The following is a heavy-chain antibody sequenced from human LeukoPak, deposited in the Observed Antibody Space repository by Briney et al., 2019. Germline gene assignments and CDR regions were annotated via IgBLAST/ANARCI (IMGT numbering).Heavy chain of an antibody. Sequence: ASVKVSCKASRYTFTSYGISWVRQAPGQGLEWMGWISAYNGNTNYAQKLQGRVTMTTDTSTSTAYMELRRLRSDDTAVYYCARDGAGLTYYYGSGSYYWFDPWGQGTLVTVSS. D-gene: IGHD3-10*01. J-gene: IGHJ5*02. V-gene: IGHV1-18*01. CDR1: RYTFTSYG. CDR2: ISAYNGNT. CDR3: ARDGAGLTYYYGSGSYYWFDP.